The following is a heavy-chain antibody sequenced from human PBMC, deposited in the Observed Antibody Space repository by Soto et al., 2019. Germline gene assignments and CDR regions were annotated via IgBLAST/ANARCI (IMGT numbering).Heavy chain of an antibody. D-gene: IGHD6-19*01. J-gene: IGHJ3*02. CDR3: ARGGRSIAVVGDAFDI. V-gene: IGHV3-30-3*01. Sequence: QVQLVESGGGVVQPGRSLRLSCAASGFTFSSYAMHWVRQAPGKGLEWVAVISYDGSNKYYADSVKGRFTISRDNSKNTLYLQMNSLRAEDTAVYYCARGGRSIAVVGDAFDIWGQGTMVTVSS. CDR2: ISYDGSNK. CDR1: GFTFSSYA.